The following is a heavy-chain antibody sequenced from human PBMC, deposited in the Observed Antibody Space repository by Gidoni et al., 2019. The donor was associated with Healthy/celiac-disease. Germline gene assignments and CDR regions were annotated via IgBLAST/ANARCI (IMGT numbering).Heavy chain of an antibody. CDR3: TTEGYYYGGRTDY. D-gene: IGHD3-10*01. V-gene: IGHV3-15*01. CDR2: IKSKTDGGTT. CDR1: GFTFSNAW. Sequence: EVQLVESGGGLVKPGGSLRLSCAASGFTFSNAWMSWVRQAPGKGLEWVGRIKSKTDGGTTDYAAPVKGRFTISRDDSKNTLYLQMNSLKTEDTAVYYCTTEGYYYGGRTDYWGQGTLVTVSS. J-gene: IGHJ4*02.